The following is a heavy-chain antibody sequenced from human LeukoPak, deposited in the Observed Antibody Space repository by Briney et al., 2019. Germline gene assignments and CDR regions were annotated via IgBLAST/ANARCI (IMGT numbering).Heavy chain of an antibody. V-gene: IGHV5-51*01. Sequence: GEDLKISCKGSGYSFTSYWNGWVRQMPGQGLEWMGIIYPGDSDTRYSPSFQGQVTISADKSISTAYLQWSSLEASDTAMYYCARRGDTGKTNWFAPWGQGTLVTVSS. CDR3: ARRGDTGKTNWFAP. J-gene: IGHJ5*02. CDR2: IYPGDSDT. CDR1: GYSFTSYW. D-gene: IGHD3-10*01.